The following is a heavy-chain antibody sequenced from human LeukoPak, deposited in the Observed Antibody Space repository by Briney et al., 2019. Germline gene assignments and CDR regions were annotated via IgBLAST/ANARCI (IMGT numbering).Heavy chain of an antibody. CDR3: ARVAEAAAFDS. Sequence: GGSLRLSCAASGFTFSSYAMSWVRQAPGKGLEWVSSISGNSRYIYYADSMRGRFTISRDNAKNSLYLQMNSLKPEDTAVYYCARVAEAAAFDSWGQGTLVTVSS. CDR2: ISGNSRYI. V-gene: IGHV3-21*06. CDR1: GFTFSSYA. J-gene: IGHJ4*02. D-gene: IGHD6-13*01.